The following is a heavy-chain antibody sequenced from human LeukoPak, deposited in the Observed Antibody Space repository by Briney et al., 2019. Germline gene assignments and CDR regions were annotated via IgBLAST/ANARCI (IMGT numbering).Heavy chain of an antibody. CDR3: AKVLWFGGKYSDY. CDR1: GFSFSSYV. J-gene: IGHJ4*02. V-gene: IGHV3-23*01. Sequence: GESLRLSCAASGFSFSSYVMSWVRQAPGKGLEWVSAVSGSGGSTYYADSVKGRFTISRDISKNTLYLQMNSLRAEDTAVYYCAKVLWFGGKYSDYWGQGTLVTVSS. CDR2: VSGSGGST. D-gene: IGHD3-10*01.